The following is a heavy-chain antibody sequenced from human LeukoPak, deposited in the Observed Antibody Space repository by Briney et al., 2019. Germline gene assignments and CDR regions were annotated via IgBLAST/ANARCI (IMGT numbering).Heavy chain of an antibody. J-gene: IGHJ6*02. CDR3: ARDTHGYGDSHYGMDV. CDR2: IWYDGSNK. D-gene: IGHD4-17*01. Sequence: PGGSPRLSCAASGFTFSSYGMHWVRQAPGKGLEWVAVIWYDGSNKYYADSVKGRFTISRDNSKNTLDLQMNSLRAEDTAVYYCARDTHGYGDSHYGMDVWGQGTTVIVSS. V-gene: IGHV3-33*01. CDR1: GFTFSSYG.